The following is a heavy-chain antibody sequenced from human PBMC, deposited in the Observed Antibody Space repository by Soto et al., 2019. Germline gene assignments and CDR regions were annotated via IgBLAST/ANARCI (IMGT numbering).Heavy chain of an antibody. Sequence: ASVKVSCKASGYTFTSYAMHWVRQAPGQGLEWMGWINAGNGNTKYSQKFQGRVTITRDTSASTAYMELSSLRSEDTAVYYCAGGRSSSWSFDYWGQGTLVTVSS. CDR2: INAGNGNT. CDR1: GYTFTSYA. J-gene: IGHJ4*02. CDR3: AGGRSSSWSFDY. D-gene: IGHD6-13*01. V-gene: IGHV1-3*01.